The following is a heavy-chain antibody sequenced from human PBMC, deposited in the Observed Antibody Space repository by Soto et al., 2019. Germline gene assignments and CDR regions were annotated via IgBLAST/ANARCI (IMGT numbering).Heavy chain of an antibody. V-gene: IGHV1-18*01. CDR2: ISAYNGNT. CDR1: GYTFTSYG. J-gene: IGHJ6*02. CDR3: ARDCQGFLEWLGGYYYYGMDV. D-gene: IGHD3-3*01. Sequence: QVQLVQSGAEVKKPGASVKVSCKASGYTFTSYGISWVRQAPGQGLEWMGWISAYNGNTNYAQKLQGRVTMTTDTSTSTAYMELRSLRSDDTAVYYCARDCQGFLEWLGGYYYYGMDVWGQGTTVTVSS.